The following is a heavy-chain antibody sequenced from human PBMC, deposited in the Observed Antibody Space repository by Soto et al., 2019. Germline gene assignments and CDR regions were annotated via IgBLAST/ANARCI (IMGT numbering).Heavy chain of an antibody. V-gene: IGHV3-11*01. Sequence: QVQLVESGGGLVQPGGSLRLSCVDSGFMFTDYYMSWVRQAPGKGLEWISSISISSDIIYYADSVKGRFTISRDNAKRSVFLEMSSLSAEDTAFYYCTRDYDISENLPGFWGQGTLVTVSS. CDR1: GFMFTDYY. J-gene: IGHJ4*02. D-gene: IGHD3-22*01. CDR3: TRDYDISENLPGF. CDR2: ISISSDII.